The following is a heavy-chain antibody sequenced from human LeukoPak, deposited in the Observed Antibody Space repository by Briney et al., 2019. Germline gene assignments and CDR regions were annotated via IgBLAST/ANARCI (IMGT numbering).Heavy chain of an antibody. V-gene: IGHV4-59*01. D-gene: IGHD2-8*02. Sequence: SETLSLTCSVSGGSISNYYWSWIRQPPGKGLEGIGDIYYSGTTNYNPSIKSRVTISVDTSKGQFSLKLNSVTAADTAVYSCARGGGVFDYWGQGTLVTVSS. J-gene: IGHJ4*02. CDR1: GGSISNYY. CDR2: IYYSGTT. CDR3: ARGGGVFDY.